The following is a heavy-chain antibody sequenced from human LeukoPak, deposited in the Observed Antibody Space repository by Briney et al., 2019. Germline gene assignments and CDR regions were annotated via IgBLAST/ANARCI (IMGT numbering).Heavy chain of an antibody. CDR1: GFTFSSYW. D-gene: IGHD3-22*01. V-gene: IGHV3-7*01. J-gene: IGHJ4*02. CDR3: TRGFNYYGISGYLPTGY. CDR2: IKQGGSEK. Sequence: PGGSLRLSCAASGFTFSSYWMSWVRHAPGKGLEWVAYIKQGGSEKYYVDSVKGVFSISRDNAQDSLYLQMNSLRAEDTAVYYFTRGFNYYGISGYLPTGYRGQGTLVTVSS.